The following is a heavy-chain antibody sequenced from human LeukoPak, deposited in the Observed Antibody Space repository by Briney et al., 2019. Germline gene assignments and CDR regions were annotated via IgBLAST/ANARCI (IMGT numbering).Heavy chain of an antibody. D-gene: IGHD3-9*01. CDR2: IYTSGST. J-gene: IGHJ4*02. V-gene: IGHV4-4*07. CDR1: GGSISSYY. CDR3: ARDHYDILTGYYDYFDY. Sequence: SETLSLTCTVSGGSISSYYWSWIRQPAGKGLEWIGRIYTSGSTNYNPSLKSRVTMSVDTSKNQFSLKLSSVTAADTAVYFCARDHYDILTGYYDYFDYWGQGTLVTVSS.